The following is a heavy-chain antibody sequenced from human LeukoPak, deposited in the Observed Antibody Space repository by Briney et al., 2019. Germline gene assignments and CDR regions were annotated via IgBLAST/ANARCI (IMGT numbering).Heavy chain of an antibody. J-gene: IGHJ4*02. V-gene: IGHV3-74*01. CDR3: AKNGGDGSGSYYNPSRY. CDR2: INSDGSST. CDR1: GFTFSSYW. D-gene: IGHD3-10*01. Sequence: GGSLRLSCAASGFTFSSYWMHWVRQAPGKGLVWVSRINSDGSSTSYADSVKGRFTISRDNAKNTLYLQMNSLRAEDTAVYYCAKNGGDGSGSYYNPSRYWGQGTLVTVSS.